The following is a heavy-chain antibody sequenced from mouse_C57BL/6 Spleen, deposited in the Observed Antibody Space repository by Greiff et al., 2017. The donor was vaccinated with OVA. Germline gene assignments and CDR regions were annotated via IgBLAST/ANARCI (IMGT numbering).Heavy chain of an antibody. Sequence: QVQLQQPGAELVKPGASVKLSCKASGYTFTSYWMHWVKQRPGQGLEWIGMIHPNSGSTNYNEKFKSKATLTVDKSSSTAYMQLSSLTSEDSAVYYCARSLDYDGSPYWYFDVWGTGTTVTVSS. D-gene: IGHD2-4*01. CDR1: GYTFTSYW. CDR2: IHPNSGST. V-gene: IGHV1-64*01. J-gene: IGHJ1*03. CDR3: ARSLDYDGSPYWYFDV.